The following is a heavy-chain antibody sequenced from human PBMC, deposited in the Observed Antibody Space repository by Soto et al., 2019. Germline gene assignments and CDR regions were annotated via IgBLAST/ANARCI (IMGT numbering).Heavy chain of an antibody. J-gene: IGHJ6*02. Sequence: PSETLSLTCAVYGGSFSGYYWSWIRQPPGKGLEWIGEINHSGSTNYNPSLKSRVTISVDTSKNQFSLTLSSVTAADTAVYYCARGRRKTYYFYGMDVWGQGTTVTVSS. CDR1: GGSFSGYY. V-gene: IGHV4-34*01. CDR3: ARGRRKTYYFYGMDV. CDR2: INHSGST.